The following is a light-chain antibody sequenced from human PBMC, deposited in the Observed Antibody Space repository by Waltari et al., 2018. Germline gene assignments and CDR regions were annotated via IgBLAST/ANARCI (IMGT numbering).Light chain of an antibody. J-gene: IGLJ2*01. V-gene: IGLV2-8*01. Sequence: QSALTQPPSASGSPGQTVTISCAGTHSDVGTYNYVSRSQHHPGKAPKPLLYWVTERLPGVPDRFSGSKSGTTASLTVSGLQADDEADYYCTSYGGVNVLGVLFGGGTKLTVL. CDR2: WVT. CDR1: HSDVGTYNY. CDR3: TSYGGVNVLGVL.